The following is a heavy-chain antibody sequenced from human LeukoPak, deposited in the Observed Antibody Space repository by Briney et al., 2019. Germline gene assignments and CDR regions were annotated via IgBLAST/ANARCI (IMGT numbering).Heavy chain of an antibody. CDR2: ISGSGGST. V-gene: IGHV3-23*01. CDR1: GFTFSSYA. Sequence: GSLRLSCAASGFTFSSYAMSWVRQAPGKGLELVSAISGSGGSTYYADSVKGRFTICRGNFKNTLDLQMNSLRPEDTAVYYCAKEWYYGSGGPSSGYFEYWGQGTLVTVSS. CDR3: AKEWYYGSGGPSSGYFEY. D-gene: IGHD3-10*01. J-gene: IGHJ4*02.